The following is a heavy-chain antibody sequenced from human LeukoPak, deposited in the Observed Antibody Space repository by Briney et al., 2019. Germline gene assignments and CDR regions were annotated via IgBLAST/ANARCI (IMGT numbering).Heavy chain of an antibody. Sequence: ASVKVSCKASGGTFSSYAMSWVRQAPGKGLEWVSTVSGSGFGTYYRDSVKGRFTISRDNSKNTLYLQMNSLRAEDTAVYYCAKGTTYCNSTSCYTGGFDYWGQGTLVTVSS. V-gene: IGHV3-23*01. CDR1: GGTFSSYA. CDR3: AKGTTYCNSTSCYTGGFDY. CDR2: VSGSGFGT. D-gene: IGHD2-2*02. J-gene: IGHJ4*02.